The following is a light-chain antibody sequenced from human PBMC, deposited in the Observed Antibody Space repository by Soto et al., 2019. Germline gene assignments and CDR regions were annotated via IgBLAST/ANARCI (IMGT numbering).Light chain of an antibody. Sequence: QSALTRPASVSGSPGQSITISCTGTSSDVGGYNYVSWYQHHPGKAPKLMIYDVSNRPSGVSNRFSGSKSGNTASLTISGLQPEDEADYYCSSYTTSNTRQIVFVTGTKVTVL. CDR2: DVS. CDR3: SSYTTSNTRQIV. V-gene: IGLV2-14*03. J-gene: IGLJ1*01. CDR1: SSDVGGYNY.